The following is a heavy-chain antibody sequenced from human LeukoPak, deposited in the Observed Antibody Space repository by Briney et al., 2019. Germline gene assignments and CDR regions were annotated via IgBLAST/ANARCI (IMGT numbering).Heavy chain of an antibody. J-gene: IGHJ4*02. CDR3: ARHPRSRDGYNYPDY. Sequence: NSSETLSLTCTVSGGSISSSSYYWGWIRQPPGKGLEWIGSIYYSGSTYYNPSLKSRVTISVDTSKNQFSLKLSSVTAADTAVYYCARHPRSRDGYNYPDYWGQGTLVTVSS. CDR1: GGSISSSSYY. V-gene: IGHV4-39*01. D-gene: IGHD5-24*01. CDR2: IYYSGST.